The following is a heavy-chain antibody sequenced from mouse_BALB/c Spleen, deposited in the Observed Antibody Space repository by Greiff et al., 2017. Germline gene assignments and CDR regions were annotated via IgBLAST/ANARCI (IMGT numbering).Heavy chain of an antibody. V-gene: IGHV2-2*02. CDR2: IWSGGST. CDR1: GFSLTSYG. Sequence: QVQLKESGPGLVQPSQSLSITCTVSGFSLTSYGVHWVRQSPGKGLEWLGVIWSGGSTDYNSAFISRLSISKDNSKSQVFFKMNSLQANDTAIYYCARTGGSSPAWFAYWGQGTLVTVSA. CDR3: ARTGGSSPAWFAY. D-gene: IGHD1-1*01. J-gene: IGHJ3*01.